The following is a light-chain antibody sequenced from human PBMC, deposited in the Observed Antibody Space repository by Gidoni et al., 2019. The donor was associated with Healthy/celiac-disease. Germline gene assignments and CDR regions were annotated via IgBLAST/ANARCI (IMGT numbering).Light chain of an antibody. CDR1: QDISNY. V-gene: IGKV1-33*01. Sequence: DIQMTQSPSSLSASVGDRVTITCQASQDISNYLNWYQQKPGKAPKLLIYDASNLETGVPSRFSGSGSGTDFTFTISSLQPEDIATYYCQQYVYFXGXTKVXIK. CDR2: DAS. CDR3: QQYVY. J-gene: IGKJ4*01.